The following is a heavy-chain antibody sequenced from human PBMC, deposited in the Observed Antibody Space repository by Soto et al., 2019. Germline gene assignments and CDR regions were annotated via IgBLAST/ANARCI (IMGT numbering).Heavy chain of an antibody. V-gene: IGHV3-30*18. CDR1: GFTFSRYG. CDR2: ISYDGSNK. CDR3: AKDLYSSETYTYYCGMDV. J-gene: IGHJ6*02. Sequence: GGSLRLSCAASGFTFSRYGMHWVRQAPGKGLEWVAVISYDGSNKFYADSVEGRFTISRDNSKNTLYLQMNSLRAEDTSVYYCAKDLYSSETYTYYCGMDVWGQGTTVTVSS. D-gene: IGHD3-10*01.